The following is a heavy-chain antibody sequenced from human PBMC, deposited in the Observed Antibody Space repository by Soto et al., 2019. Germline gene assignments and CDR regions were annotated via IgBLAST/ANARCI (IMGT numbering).Heavy chain of an antibody. D-gene: IGHD5-18*01. CDR2: ILPILGIA. CDR3: ARDRGVYTAMAPWDY. CDR1: GGTFSSYT. J-gene: IGHJ4*02. Sequence: QVQLVQSGAEVKKPGSSVKVSCKASGGTFSSYTISWVRQAPGQGLEWMGRILPILGIANYARKFQGRVTMTADKATSTAYMEPSSLRSEDTAVYYCARDRGVYTAMAPWDYWGKGTLVTVSS. V-gene: IGHV1-69*08.